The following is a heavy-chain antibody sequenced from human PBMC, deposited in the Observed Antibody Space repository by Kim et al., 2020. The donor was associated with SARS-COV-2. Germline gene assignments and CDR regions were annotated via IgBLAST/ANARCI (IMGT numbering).Heavy chain of an antibody. Sequence: SGTLSLTCAVSGDSISGSPYYWGWIRQPPGKGLEWIGSINFSGSTYYNPSLRSRVTIYVDTSRNQLSLRLSSVTAADTAMFYCARPVAVQGRKENAFDIWGQGTMVTVSA. CDR2: INFSGST. V-gene: IGHV4-39*01. J-gene: IGHJ3*02. CDR1: GDSISGSPYY. D-gene: IGHD3-10*01. CDR3: ARPVAVQGRKENAFDI.